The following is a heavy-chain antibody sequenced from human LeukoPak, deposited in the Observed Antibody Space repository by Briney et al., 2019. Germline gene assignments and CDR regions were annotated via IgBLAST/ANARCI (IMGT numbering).Heavy chain of an antibody. V-gene: IGHV1-18*04. Sequence: ASVKVSCKASGYTFTNYYMNWVRQAPGQGLEWMGWISAYNGNTNYAQKLQGRVTMTTDTSTSTAYMELRSLRSDDTAVYYCARVEGFGEFDYWGQGTLVTVSS. CDR1: GYTFTNYY. CDR2: ISAYNGNT. CDR3: ARVEGFGEFDY. D-gene: IGHD3-10*01. J-gene: IGHJ4*02.